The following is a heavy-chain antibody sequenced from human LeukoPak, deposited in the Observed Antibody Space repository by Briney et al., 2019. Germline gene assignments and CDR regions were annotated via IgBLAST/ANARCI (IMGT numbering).Heavy chain of an antibody. CDR1: GYTFTGYH. D-gene: IGHD6-13*01. CDR3: ARDQGSLTRSWYTGY. V-gene: IGHV1-2*06. CDR2: VNPYSGDT. Sequence: ASVKVSCKASGYTFTGYHIHWVRQAPGQGLEWMGRVNPYSGDTNFAQKFQGRVTMTRDTSITTAYMDLSSLTPDDTAVYFCARDQGSLTRSWYTGYWGQGTQVTVSS. J-gene: IGHJ4*02.